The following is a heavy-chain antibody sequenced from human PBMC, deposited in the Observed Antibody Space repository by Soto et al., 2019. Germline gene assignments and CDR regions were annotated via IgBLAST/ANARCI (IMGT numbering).Heavy chain of an antibody. V-gene: IGHV4-59*08. CDR1: RRSSSSHY. J-gene: IGHJ4*02. CDR2: IYYSGST. CDR3: ARQVLVRGVTYFDY. Sequence: PSETLSLTCPVSRRSSSSHYWNWIRQPPGKGLEWIGYIYYSGSTNYNPSLKSRVTISVDTSKNQFSLKLSSVTAADTAVYYCARQVLVRGVTYFDYWGQGTLVTVS. D-gene: IGHD3-10*01.